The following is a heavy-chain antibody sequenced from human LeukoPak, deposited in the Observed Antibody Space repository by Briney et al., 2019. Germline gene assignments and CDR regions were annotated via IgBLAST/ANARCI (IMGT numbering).Heavy chain of an antibody. D-gene: IGHD1-26*01. CDR2: ISDTSTYI. CDR3: ARDRGGTTFLDY. V-gene: IGHV3-21*01. Sequence: GGSLRLSCAASGFTFSSYRMNWVRQAPGKGLEWVSSISDTSTYIFYADSLKGRFTVSRDNAKNSLFLQMDSLGAEDTAVYYCARDRGGTTFLDYWGQGALVTVSS. J-gene: IGHJ4*02. CDR1: GFTFSSYR.